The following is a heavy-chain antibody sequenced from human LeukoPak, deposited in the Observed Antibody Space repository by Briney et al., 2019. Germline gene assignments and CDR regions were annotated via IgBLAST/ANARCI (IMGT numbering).Heavy chain of an antibody. V-gene: IGHV3-49*04. CDR3: TKGLNGYNFPYYFDY. D-gene: IGHD5-24*01. J-gene: IGHJ4*02. Sequence: GRSLPLSCSTSGFGLGDYVLGGVRPAPPKGLEWVGMIRRKHYGGITQYAAHVEGRFTLSRDDSKSIAYLLRDSLKTEDTVLYYCTKGLNGYNFPYYFDYWGQGTLVTVSS. CDR2: IRRKHYGGIT. CDR1: GFGLGDYV.